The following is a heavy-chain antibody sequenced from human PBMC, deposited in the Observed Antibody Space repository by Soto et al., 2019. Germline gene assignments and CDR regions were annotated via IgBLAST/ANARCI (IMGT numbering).Heavy chain of an antibody. CDR3: ARESRDWGFKNYFDY. J-gene: IGHJ4*02. CDR2: IYYSGST. CDR1: GGSVSSGSCY. D-gene: IGHD7-27*01. V-gene: IGHV4-61*01. Sequence: SETLSLTCTVSGGSVSSGSCYWSWIRQPPGKGLEWIGYIYYSGSTNYNPSLKSRVTISVDTSKNQFSLKLSSVTAADTAVYYCARESRDWGFKNYFDYWGQGTLVTVSS.